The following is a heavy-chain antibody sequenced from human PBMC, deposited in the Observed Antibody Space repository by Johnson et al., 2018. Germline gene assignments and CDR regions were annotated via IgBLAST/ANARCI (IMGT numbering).Heavy chain of an antibody. CDR1: GFTFSSYA. V-gene: IGHV3-33*01. CDR3: AREGGSVDAFDI. CDR2: IWYDGSNK. D-gene: IGHD1-26*01. Sequence: VQLLESGGGVVQPGRSLRLSCAASGFTFSSYAMHWVRQAPGKGLEWVAVIWYDGSNKNYADSVKGRFTISRDNSKNTRHLQMNSLRGEDTAVYYCAREGGSVDAFDIWGQGTTVTVSS. J-gene: IGHJ3*02.